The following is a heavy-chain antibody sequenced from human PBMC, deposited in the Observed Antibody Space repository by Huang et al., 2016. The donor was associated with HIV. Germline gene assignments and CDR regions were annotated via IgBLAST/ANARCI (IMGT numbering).Heavy chain of an antibody. Sequence: FTFGGYWMSWVRQSPGKGLEWVANIKQDESEKYYVESVKGRFNISRDNAKKVLFLEMNNVRVEDTATYYCATKTAAMDIWGQGTTVTVS. V-gene: IGHV3-7*01. D-gene: IGHD1-7*01. CDR2: IKQDESEK. CDR3: ATKTAAMDI. J-gene: IGHJ6*02. CDR1: FTFGGYW.